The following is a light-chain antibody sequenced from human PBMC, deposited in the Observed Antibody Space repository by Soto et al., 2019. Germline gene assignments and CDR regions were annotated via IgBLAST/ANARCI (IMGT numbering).Light chain of an antibody. CDR2: RAS. CDR1: QSVSSSY. J-gene: IGKJ2*01. CDR3: QLYGSSPPYT. Sequence: EIVLTQSPGTLSFSPGERATLSCRASQSVSSSYLAWYQQRPGQPPRLLLYRASIRATGIADRFSGSGSGTVFTVTISRLEPEDFAVYYCQLYGSSPPYTFGQGTNL. V-gene: IGKV3-20*01.